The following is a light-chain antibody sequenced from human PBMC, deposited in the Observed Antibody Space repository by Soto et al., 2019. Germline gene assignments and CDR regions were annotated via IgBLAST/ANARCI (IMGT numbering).Light chain of an antibody. CDR1: QSISSW. CDR3: QQYNSYSQT. CDR2: DAS. V-gene: IGKV1-5*01. Sequence: DIQMTQSPSTLSASVGDRVTITCRASQSISSWLAWYQQKPGKAPKLLIYDASSLESGVPSRFSGSGSGTEFTLTISSLQPDDFATYYCQQYNSYSQTFGQGTKGDI. J-gene: IGKJ1*01.